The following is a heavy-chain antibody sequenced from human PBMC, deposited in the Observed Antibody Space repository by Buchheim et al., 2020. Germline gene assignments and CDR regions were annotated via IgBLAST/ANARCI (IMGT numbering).Heavy chain of an antibody. CDR1: EFTFSSYA. CDR2: ISGSGGST. Sequence: EVQLLESGGGSVQPGGSLRLSCAASEFTFSSYAMSWVRQAPGKGLEWVSAISGSGGSTYYTDSVKGRFTISRDNSKNTLYLQMNSLRAEDTAVYYCAKVGYGGEMATIDYFDYWGQGTL. V-gene: IGHV3-23*01. D-gene: IGHD5-24*01. J-gene: IGHJ4*02. CDR3: AKVGYGGEMATIDYFDY.